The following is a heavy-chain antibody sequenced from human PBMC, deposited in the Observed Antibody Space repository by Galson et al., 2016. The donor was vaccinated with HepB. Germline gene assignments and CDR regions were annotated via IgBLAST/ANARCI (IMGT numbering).Heavy chain of an antibody. CDR2: IYPSDSHP. Sequence: QSGAEVKKPGESLKISCKGSGYSFTSHWIGWVRQMPGKGLEWMGFIYPSDSHPRYSPSFEGQVTISVDKSIRTAYLQWTSLRASDTAIYYCARQQPPGRGLANLPHYWGQGTLVTVSS. V-gene: IGHV5-51*01. CDR1: GYSFTSHW. J-gene: IGHJ4*02. CDR3: ARQQPPGRGLANLPHY. D-gene: IGHD3-10*01.